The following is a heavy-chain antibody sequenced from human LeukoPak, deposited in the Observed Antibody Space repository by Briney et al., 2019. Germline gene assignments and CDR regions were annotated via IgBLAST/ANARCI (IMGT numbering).Heavy chain of an antibody. Sequence: LSLTCTVSGGSISSYYWSWVRQAPGKGLEWVSGISWNSGSIGYADSVKGRFTISRDNAKNSLYLQMNSLRAEDTALYYCAKDGYYYDTAPQFDYWGQGTLVTVSS. D-gene: IGHD3-22*01. CDR2: ISWNSGSI. V-gene: IGHV3-9*01. CDR3: AKDGYYYDTAPQFDY. CDR1: GGSISSYY. J-gene: IGHJ4*02.